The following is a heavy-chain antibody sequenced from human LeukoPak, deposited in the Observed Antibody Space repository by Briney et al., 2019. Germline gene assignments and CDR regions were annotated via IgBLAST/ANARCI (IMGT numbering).Heavy chain of an antibody. CDR1: GYTFTGYY. D-gene: IGHD6-19*01. J-gene: IGHJ4*02. Sequence: ASVKVSCKASGYTFTGYYMHWVRQAPGQGLEWMGWINPNSGGTNYAQKFQGWVTMTRDTSISTAYMELSRLRSDDTAVYYCARGTLYSSGWYARVPFDYWGQGTLVTVSS. CDR2: INPNSGGT. CDR3: ARGTLYSSGWYARVPFDY. V-gene: IGHV1-2*04.